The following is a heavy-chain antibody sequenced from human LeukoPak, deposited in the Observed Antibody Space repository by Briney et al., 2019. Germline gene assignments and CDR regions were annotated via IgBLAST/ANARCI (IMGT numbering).Heavy chain of an antibody. V-gene: IGHV1-8*01. J-gene: IGHJ4*02. CDR2: MNPNSGNT. CDR1: GYTFTNYD. CDR3: AKDHGDDDSAYLRPGH. Sequence: ASVKVSCKASGYTFTNYDINWVRQATGQGLEWMGWMNPNSGNTGYAQKFQGRVTMTRNTSISTAYMELSSLRSEDTAVYYCAKDHGDDDSAYLRPGHWGQGTLVTVSS. D-gene: IGHD3-22*01.